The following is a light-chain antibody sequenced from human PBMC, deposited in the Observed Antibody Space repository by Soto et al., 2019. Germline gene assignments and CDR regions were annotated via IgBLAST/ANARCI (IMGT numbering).Light chain of an antibody. Sequence: EVVLTQSPGTPSLSPGERATLSCRASQTVTTSQLTWFQQKPGQAPRLLIYAASIRAAGIPDRFSGSGSGTDFTLTISRLEPEDFAVYYCQQYGSAPFTFGGGTKVDIK. J-gene: IGKJ4*01. CDR2: AAS. CDR3: QQYGSAPFT. V-gene: IGKV3-20*01. CDR1: QTVTTSQ.